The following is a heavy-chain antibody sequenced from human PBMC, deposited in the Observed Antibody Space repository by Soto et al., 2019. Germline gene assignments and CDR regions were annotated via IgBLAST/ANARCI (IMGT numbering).Heavy chain of an antibody. J-gene: IGHJ6*02. D-gene: IGHD6-6*01. CDR2: IVVGSGNT. V-gene: IGHV1-58*02. CDR1: GFTFTSSA. Sequence: ASVKVSCKASGFTFTSSAMQWVRQARGQRLEWIGWIVVGSGNTNYAQKFQERVTITRDMSTSTAYMELSSLRSEDTAVYYCAADCYRSSCGMDVWGQGTTVTVSS. CDR3: AADCYRSSCGMDV.